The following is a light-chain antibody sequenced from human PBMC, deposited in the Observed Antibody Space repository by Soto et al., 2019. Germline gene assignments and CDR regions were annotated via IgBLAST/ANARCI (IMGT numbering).Light chain of an antibody. CDR1: QSISSW. J-gene: IGKJ1*01. V-gene: IGKV1-5*03. CDR3: QQYNSYWT. Sequence: DIQMTQSPSTLSASVGDRVTITCRASQSISSWLAWYQQKPGKAPKVLIYKAFSLETGVPSRFSGSGSGTEFTLTISSLQPDDFATYYGQQYNSYWTFGQGTKVEIK. CDR2: KAF.